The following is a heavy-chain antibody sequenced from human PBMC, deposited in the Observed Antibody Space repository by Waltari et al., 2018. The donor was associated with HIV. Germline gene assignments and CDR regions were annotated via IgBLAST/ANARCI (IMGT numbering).Heavy chain of an antibody. CDR1: GFTFSSYS. J-gene: IGHJ4*02. V-gene: IGHV3-48*01. Sequence: EVQLVESGGGLVQPGGSLRLSCAASGFTFSSYSMNWVRQAPGKGLEWVSYISSSSSTIYYADSVKGRFTISRDNAKNSLYLQMNSLRAEDTAVYYCARVTYYYDSSGYDYWGQGTLVTVSS. D-gene: IGHD3-22*01. CDR2: ISSSSSTI. CDR3: ARVTYYYDSSGYDY.